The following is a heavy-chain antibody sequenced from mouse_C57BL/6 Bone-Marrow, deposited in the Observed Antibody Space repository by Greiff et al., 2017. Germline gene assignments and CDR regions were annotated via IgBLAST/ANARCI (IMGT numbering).Heavy chain of an antibody. CDR2: IDPSDSYT. D-gene: IGHD1-1*01. CDR3: ANYNGTPDYAMDY. Sequence: QVQLQQPGAELVRPGTSVKLSCKASGYTFTSYWMHWVKQRPGQGLEWIGVIDPSDSYTNYNQKFKGKATLTVDTSSSTAYMQLRSLTSEDSAVFYCANYNGTPDYAMDYWGKGTSVTVSS. CDR1: GYTFTSYW. J-gene: IGHJ4*01. V-gene: IGHV1-59*01.